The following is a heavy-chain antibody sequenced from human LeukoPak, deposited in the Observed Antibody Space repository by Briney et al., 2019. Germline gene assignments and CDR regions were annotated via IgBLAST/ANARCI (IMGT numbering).Heavy chain of an antibody. CDR3: ARGTWELPSTFGY. CDR2: INPNSGGT. J-gene: IGHJ4*02. V-gene: IGHV1-2*04. CDR1: GYTFTGYY. D-gene: IGHD1-26*01. Sequence: ASVKVSCKASGYTFTGYYMHWVRQAPGQGLEWLGWINPNSGGTNYAQKFQGWVTMTRDTSISTAYMELSRLRSDDTAVYYCARGTWELPSTFGYWGQGTLVTVSS.